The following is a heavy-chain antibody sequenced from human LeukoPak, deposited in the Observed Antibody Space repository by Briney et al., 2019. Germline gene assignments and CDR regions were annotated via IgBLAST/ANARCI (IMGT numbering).Heavy chain of an antibody. CDR1: GFTFSSYS. V-gene: IGHV3-21*01. CDR2: INSSSSYI. J-gene: IGHJ4*02. Sequence: GGSLRLSCAASGFTFSSYSMNWVRQAPGKGLEWVSSINSSSSYIYYADSVKGRFTIPRDNAKNSLYLQMNSLRAEDTAVYYCARDAPGEPIVVVPAAMAHWGQGTLVTVSS. CDR3: ARDAPGEPIVVVPAAMAH. D-gene: IGHD2-2*01.